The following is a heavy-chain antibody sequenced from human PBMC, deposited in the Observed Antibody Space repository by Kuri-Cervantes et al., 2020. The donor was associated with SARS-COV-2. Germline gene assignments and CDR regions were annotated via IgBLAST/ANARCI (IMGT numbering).Heavy chain of an antibody. CDR3: ARATRHGYYYMDV. J-gene: IGHJ6*03. CDR1: GFIFSSYT. V-gene: IGHV3-48*04. CDR2: ISNSGSTI. Sequence: GESLKISCAVSGFIFSSYTLNWVRQAPGKGLEWVSYISNSGSTIYYADSVKGRFTISRDDVKNSLFLQMNSLRAEDSAVYYCARATRHGYYYMDVWGKGTTVTVSS.